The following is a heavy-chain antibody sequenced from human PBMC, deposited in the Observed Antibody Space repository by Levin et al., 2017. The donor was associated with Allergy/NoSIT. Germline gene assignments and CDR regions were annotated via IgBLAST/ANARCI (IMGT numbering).Heavy chain of an antibody. J-gene: IGHJ4*02. Sequence: ASETLSLTCTVSGASISSTSYHWGWIRQPPGKGLEWIANFYYSGNTYYSPSLKSRLTISVDTSKNQFSLNLRSVTAADTAVYYCSNTVTTSAGSGGGFDLWGQGTLVTVSS. CDR2: FYYSGNT. D-gene: IGHD4-11*01. CDR1: GASISSTSYH. CDR3: SNTVTTSAGSGGGFDL. V-gene: IGHV4-39*01.